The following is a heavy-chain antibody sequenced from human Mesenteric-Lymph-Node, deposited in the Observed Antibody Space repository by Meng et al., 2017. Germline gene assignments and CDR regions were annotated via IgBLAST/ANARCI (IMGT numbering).Heavy chain of an antibody. CDR1: GFTFSSYE. CDR3: VREGRGIGAKFEY. Sequence: LSLTCAASGFTFSSYEMNWVRQAPGKGLEWISFITTSGSSIFYADSVKGRFTISRDNAKNSLYLQMDSLRAEDTAIYYCVREGRGIGAKFEYWGQGTLVTVSS. CDR2: ITTSGSSI. D-gene: IGHD4/OR15-4a*01. J-gene: IGHJ4*02. V-gene: IGHV3-48*03.